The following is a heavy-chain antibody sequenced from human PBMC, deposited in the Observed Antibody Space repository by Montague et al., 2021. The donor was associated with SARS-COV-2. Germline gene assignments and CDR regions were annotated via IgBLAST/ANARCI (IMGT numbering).Heavy chain of an antibody. CDR3: ARDLLPPRTAIKTNFFGLDV. V-gene: IGHV4-59*01. CDR1: GGFISSSY. D-gene: IGHD2-21*02. CDR2: IYHSGNT. Sequence: SETLSLTCTVPGGFISSSYWSWIRQPPGKVLEWIGYIYHSGNTNYNPSLKSRVTISIDTSMNQFSLSLSSMTAADTAVYFCARDLLPPRTAIKTNFFGLDVWGQGTTVIVSS. J-gene: IGHJ6*02.